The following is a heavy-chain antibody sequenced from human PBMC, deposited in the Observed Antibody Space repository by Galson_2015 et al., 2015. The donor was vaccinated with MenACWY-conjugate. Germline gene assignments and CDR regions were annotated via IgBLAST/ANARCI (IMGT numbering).Heavy chain of an antibody. CDR2: IYPGDSDT. Sequence: QSGAEVKKPGESLKISCKGSGYSFTTYWIAWVRQMPGKGLEWMAIIYPGDSDTRYSPSFLGQVTTSADKSISTAYLQWSSLKASDTAMYYCARITPELSVDYWGQGTLVTVSS. D-gene: IGHD3-16*02. J-gene: IGHJ4*02. V-gene: IGHV5-51*03. CDR3: ARITPELSVDY. CDR1: GYSFTTYW.